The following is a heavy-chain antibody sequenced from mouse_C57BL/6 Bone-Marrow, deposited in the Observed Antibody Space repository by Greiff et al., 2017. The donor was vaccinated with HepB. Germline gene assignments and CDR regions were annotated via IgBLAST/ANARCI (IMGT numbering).Heavy chain of an antibody. V-gene: IGHV1-81*01. CDR1: GYTFTSYG. CDR3: ARQDDDVVDY. CDR2: IYPRSGNT. Sequence: VKLMESGAELARPGASVKLSCKASGYTFTSYGISWVKQRTGQGLEWIGEIYPRSGNTYYNEKFKGKATLTADKSSSTAYMELRSLTSEDSAVYFCARQDDDVVDYWGQGTSVTVSS. D-gene: IGHD2-4*01. J-gene: IGHJ4*01.